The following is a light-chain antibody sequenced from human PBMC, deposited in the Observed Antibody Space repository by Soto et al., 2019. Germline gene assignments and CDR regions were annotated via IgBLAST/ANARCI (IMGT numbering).Light chain of an antibody. CDR1: QSVSSY. CDR3: QQYNYWPPIT. V-gene: IGKV3-15*01. J-gene: IGKJ5*01. Sequence: EIVLTQSPATLSLSPGERSTLSCRASQSVSSYLAWYQQKPGQAPRLLIYAASTRVTGIPARFSGSGSGTEFTLTISSLQSEDSAVYYCQQYNYWPPITFGQGTRLEIK. CDR2: AAS.